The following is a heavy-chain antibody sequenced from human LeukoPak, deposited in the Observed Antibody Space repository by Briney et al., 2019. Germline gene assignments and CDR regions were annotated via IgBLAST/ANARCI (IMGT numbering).Heavy chain of an antibody. V-gene: IGHV1-18*01. J-gene: IGHJ5*02. CDR2: ISGYNGDT. Sequence: ASVKVSCKASGYTFTSYSISWVRQAPGQGLEWLGWISGYNGDTKYTQNLQGRVTMTTDTSTSTAYMEQRSLRSDDTAVYYCARLTSSYDFWSGYPFDPWGQGTLVTVSS. CDR3: ARLTSSYDFWSGYPFDP. D-gene: IGHD3-3*01. CDR1: GYTFTSYS.